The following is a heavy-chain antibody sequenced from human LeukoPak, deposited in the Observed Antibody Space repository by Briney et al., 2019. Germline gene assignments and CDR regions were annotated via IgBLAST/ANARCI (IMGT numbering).Heavy chain of an antibody. CDR2: IYSGGTT. J-gene: IGHJ6*02. D-gene: IGHD4-17*01. CDR3: ARDPRTTGKSNYGMDV. V-gene: IGHV3-53*01. CDR1: GITVSSNY. Sequence: PGGSLRLSCAASGITVSSNYMSWVRQPPGKGLEWVSIIYSGGTTYYADPVQGRSTISRDNSKNTVYLQMNSLRVEDTAVYYCARDPRTTGKSNYGMDVWGQGTTVTVSS.